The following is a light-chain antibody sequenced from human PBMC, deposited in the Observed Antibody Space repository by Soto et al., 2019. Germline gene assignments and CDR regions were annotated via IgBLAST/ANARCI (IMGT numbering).Light chain of an antibody. CDR2: DAS. Sequence: DIQMTQSPSTLSASVGDRVTITCRASQSISSWLAWYQQKPGKAPKLLIYDASSLESGVPSRFSGSGSGTEFTLPISSLQPDDFATYYCQQYNSYPITFGQGTRLEI. J-gene: IGKJ5*01. CDR3: QQYNSYPIT. CDR1: QSISSW. V-gene: IGKV1-5*01.